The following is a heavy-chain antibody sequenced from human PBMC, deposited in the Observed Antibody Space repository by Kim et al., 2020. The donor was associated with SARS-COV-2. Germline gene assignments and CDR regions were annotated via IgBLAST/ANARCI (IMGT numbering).Heavy chain of an antibody. J-gene: IGHJ6*02. V-gene: IGHV3-15*01. CDR3: TTLPPPLYSSGWYHYYYYGMDV. CDR2: IKSKTDGGTT. CDR1: GFTFSNAW. D-gene: IGHD6-19*01. Sequence: GGSLRLSCAASGFTFSNAWMSWVRQAPGKGLEWVGRIKSKTDGGTTDYAAPVKGRFTISRDDSKNTLYLQMNSLKTEDTAVYYCTTLPPPLYSSGWYHYYYYGMDVWGQGTTVTVSS.